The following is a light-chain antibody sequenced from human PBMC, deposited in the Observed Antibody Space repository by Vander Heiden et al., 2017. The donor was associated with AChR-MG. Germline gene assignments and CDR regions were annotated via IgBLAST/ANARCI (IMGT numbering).Light chain of an antibody. Sequence: AVRMTQSPSSISAPTGDRVTITCRASLDINKYLAWYQQKPGKAPEFLIYAASTFKSGVPSRFSGSGSGTDFTLTITDLQSEDFATYYCLQYYSYPRAFGQGTKVEIK. CDR3: LQYYSYPRA. J-gene: IGKJ1*01. V-gene: IGKV1-8*01. CDR1: LDINKY. CDR2: AAS.